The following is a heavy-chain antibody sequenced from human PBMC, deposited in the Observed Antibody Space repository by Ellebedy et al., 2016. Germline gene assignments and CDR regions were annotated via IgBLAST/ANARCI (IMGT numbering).Heavy chain of an antibody. CDR2: ISGSGGST. Sequence: GESLKISXAASGFTFSSYAMSWVRQAPGKGLEWVSAISGSGGSTYYADSVKGRFTISRDNAKNSLYLQMNSLRAEDTAVYYCARGTAVAGIGYWGQGTLVTVSS. CDR3: ARGTAVAGIGY. CDR1: GFTFSSYA. V-gene: IGHV3-23*01. D-gene: IGHD6-19*01. J-gene: IGHJ4*02.